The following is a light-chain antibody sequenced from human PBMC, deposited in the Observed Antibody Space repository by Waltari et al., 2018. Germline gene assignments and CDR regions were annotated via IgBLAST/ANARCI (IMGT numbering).Light chain of an antibody. CDR3: GSYASGNSIL. J-gene: IGLJ2*01. Sequence: QSALTQPASMSGSPGQSITIPCTGTSSDVGGYIYVSWYQQHPGEAPKLMIFEVSRRPSGFSYRFSGSKSGNTASLTISGLQAEDEADYYCGSYASGNSILFGGGTKVTVL. CDR2: EVS. V-gene: IGLV2-14*03. CDR1: SSDVGGYIY.